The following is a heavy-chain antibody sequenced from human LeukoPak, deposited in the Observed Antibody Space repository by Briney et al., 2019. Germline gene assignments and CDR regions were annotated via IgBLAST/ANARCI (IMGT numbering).Heavy chain of an antibody. CDR3: AGETVTTDYYYGMDV. V-gene: IGHV1-69*13. CDR2: IIPIFGTA. CDR1: GGTFSSYA. D-gene: IGHD4-11*01. J-gene: IGHJ6*02. Sequence: SVKVSCKSSGGTFSSYAISWVRQAPGQGLEWRGGIIPIFGTANYAQKFQGRVTITADESTSTAYMELSSLRSEDTAVYYCAGETVTTDYYYGMDVWGQGTTVTVSS.